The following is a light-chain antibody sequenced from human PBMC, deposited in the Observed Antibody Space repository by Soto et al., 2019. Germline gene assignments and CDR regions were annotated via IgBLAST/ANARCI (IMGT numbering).Light chain of an antibody. CDR1: QSVSSNY. J-gene: IGKJ4*01. Sequence: EIVLTQSPGTLPLSPGERATLSCRASQSVSSNYLAWYQQKPGQAPRLLIYGASSRATGIPDRFSGSGSGTDFILTISRLEPEDFAVYYCQQYGSSSLTFGGGTKVEIK. CDR2: GAS. V-gene: IGKV3-20*01. CDR3: QQYGSSSLT.